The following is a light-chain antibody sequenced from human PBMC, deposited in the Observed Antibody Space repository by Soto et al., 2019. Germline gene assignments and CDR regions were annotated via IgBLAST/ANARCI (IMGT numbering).Light chain of an antibody. V-gene: IGLV2-14*01. J-gene: IGLJ3*02. CDR1: SGDVGGYYY. CDR2: EVS. Sequence: QSALTQPASVSGSPGQSITISCTGTSGDVGGYYYVSWYQQLPGKAPKLMISEVSNRPSGVSNRFSGSKSGNTASLTISGLQVEDEADYICGSFTTNRIWVFGGGTKLTVL. CDR3: GSFTTNRIWV.